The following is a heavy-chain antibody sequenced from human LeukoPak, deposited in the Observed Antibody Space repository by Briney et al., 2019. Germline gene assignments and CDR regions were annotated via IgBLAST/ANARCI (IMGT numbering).Heavy chain of an antibody. J-gene: IGHJ3*02. CDR1: GGSISSGSYY. D-gene: IGHD3-10*01. CDR3: ARGWKYYYGSGSDDAFDI. V-gene: IGHV4-61*02. CDR2: IYTSGST. Sequence: SETLSLTCTVSGGSISSGSYYWSWIRQPAGKGLEWIGRIYTSGSTNYNPSLKSRVTISVDTSKNQFSLKLSSVTAADTAVYYCARGWKYYYGSGSDDAFDIWGQGTMVTVSS.